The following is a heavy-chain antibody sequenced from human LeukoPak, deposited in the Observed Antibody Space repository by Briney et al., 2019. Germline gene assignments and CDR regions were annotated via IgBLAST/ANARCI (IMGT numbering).Heavy chain of an antibody. V-gene: IGHV3-49*04. CDR2: IRSKAYGGTT. J-gene: IGHJ4*02. CDR1: GCTFGDYA. D-gene: IGHD3-22*01. CDR3: GLNYYDSLGFDN. Sequence: GRSLRLSCTGSGCTFGDYAISWVRQAPGKGLEWGSFIRSKAYGGTTEYAASVKGRFSISRDDSKSIAYLQMNSLKTEDTAVYYCGLNYYDSLGFDNWGQGTLVTVSS.